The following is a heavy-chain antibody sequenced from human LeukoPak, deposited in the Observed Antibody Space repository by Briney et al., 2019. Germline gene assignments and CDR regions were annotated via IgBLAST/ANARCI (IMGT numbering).Heavy chain of an antibody. V-gene: IGHV4-59*01. Sequence: PSETLSLTCTVSDDSISVYYRGWIRQPPGKGLEWFGYFHISGTSTYNPSLKSRVTIAADTSKNQLSLKLTSLTTADTSVYYCTRGAGWLIDYWGQGILVTVSS. J-gene: IGHJ4*02. CDR1: DDSISVYY. CDR2: FHISGTS. CDR3: TRGAGWLIDY. D-gene: IGHD3-16*01.